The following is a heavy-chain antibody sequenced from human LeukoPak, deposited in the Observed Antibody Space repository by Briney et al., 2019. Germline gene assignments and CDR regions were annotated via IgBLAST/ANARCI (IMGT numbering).Heavy chain of an antibody. J-gene: IGHJ4*02. D-gene: IGHD1-26*01. CDR2: ISAYNGNT. V-gene: IGHV1-18*01. Sequence: ASVKDSCKASGYTFTSYGFSWVRQAPGQGLEWMGWISAYNGNTNYAQKLQGRVTMTTDTSTSTAYMELRSLRSDDTAVYYCARDGHEWELPAPNDYWGQGTLVTVSS. CDR1: GYTFTSYG. CDR3: ARDGHEWELPAPNDY.